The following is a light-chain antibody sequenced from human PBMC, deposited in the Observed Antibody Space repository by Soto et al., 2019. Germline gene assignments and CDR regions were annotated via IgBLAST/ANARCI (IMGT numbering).Light chain of an antibody. CDR2: GVS. CDR1: QRVGGG. Sequence: DIQMNQSPSPLAASVGAGVTITCWARQRVGGGLDWYQQKPGKAPKLLLYGVSSLENGVPSRFSGSGSGAEFTLTIGSLQPDDFATYYCLQYSPYPFTFGGGTKVEIK. CDR3: LQYSPYPFT. V-gene: IGKV1-5*03. J-gene: IGKJ4*01.